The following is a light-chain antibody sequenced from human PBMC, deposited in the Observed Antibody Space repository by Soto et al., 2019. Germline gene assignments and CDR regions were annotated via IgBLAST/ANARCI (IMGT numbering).Light chain of an antibody. V-gene: IGKV1-39*01. J-gene: IGKJ1*01. CDR1: QNIGSY. Sequence: DIQMTQSPSSLSASVRDTVTITCRTSQNIGSYLNWYQQKPGKAPTLLIYAASTLQSGVPSRFSGSGSGTDFNLTISSLNPEDFATYFCQQGYRIFQTFGQGTKLEVK. CDR2: AAS. CDR3: QQGYRIFQT.